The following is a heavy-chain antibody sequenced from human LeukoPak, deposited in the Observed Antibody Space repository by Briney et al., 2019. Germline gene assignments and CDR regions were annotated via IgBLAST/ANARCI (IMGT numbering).Heavy chain of an antibody. CDR2: ISYDGSNE. D-gene: IGHD4-17*01. CDR1: GFTFSSYG. V-gene: IGHV3-30*18. Sequence: GGSLRLSCAASGFTFSSYGMHWVRQAPGKGLEWVAVISYDGSNEYYADSVKGRFTISRDNSKNTLYLQMNSLRAEDTAVYYCAKDRMSGDYDLYYFDYWGQGTLVTVSS. CDR3: AKDRMSGDYDLYYFDY. J-gene: IGHJ4*02.